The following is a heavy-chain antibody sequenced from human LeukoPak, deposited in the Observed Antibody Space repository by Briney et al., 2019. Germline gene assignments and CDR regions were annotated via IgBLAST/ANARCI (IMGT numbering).Heavy chain of an antibody. V-gene: IGHV4-59*01. CDR1: GASINSYY. CDR2: IYSSGST. Sequence: SETLSLTCTVSGASINSYYWSWIRQPPGKGLEWIGYIYSSGSTNYNPSLKSRVTISVDTSKNQFSLKMSSVTAADTAVYFCARGGPPGYYYDYYMDVWGKGTTVTISS. J-gene: IGHJ6*03. CDR3: ARGGPPGYYYDYYMDV.